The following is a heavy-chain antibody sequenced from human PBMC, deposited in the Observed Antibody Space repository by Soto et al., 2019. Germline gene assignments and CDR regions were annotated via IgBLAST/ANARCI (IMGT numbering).Heavy chain of an antibody. CDR1: GFTFSSYE. D-gene: IGHD3-22*01. CDR3: ARGVLYYYDSSGYPHWFDP. CDR2: ISSSGSII. V-gene: IGHV3-48*03. J-gene: IGHJ5*02. Sequence: EVQLVESGGGLVQPGGSLRLSCAASGFTFSSYEMNWVRQAPGKGLEWVSYISSSGSIIYYADSVKGRFTISRDNAKNSQYLQMNSLRAEDTAVYYCARGVLYYYDSSGYPHWFDPWGQGTLVTVSS.